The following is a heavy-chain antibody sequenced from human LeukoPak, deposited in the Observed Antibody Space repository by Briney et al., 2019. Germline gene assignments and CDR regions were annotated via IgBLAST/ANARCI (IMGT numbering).Heavy chain of an antibody. CDR3: TRDPLRGSYGPIDY. V-gene: IGHV4-39*07. D-gene: IGHD1-26*01. CDR1: GASISSSDHY. Sequence: SETPSLICTVSGASISSSDHYWGWIRQPPGKGLEYIGSIHSSGSTHYNPSLKYRVTISLDTSKNHFSLKVRSVTAADTAFYYCTRDPLRGSYGPIDYWGLGTLVTVSS. J-gene: IGHJ4*02. CDR2: IHSSGST.